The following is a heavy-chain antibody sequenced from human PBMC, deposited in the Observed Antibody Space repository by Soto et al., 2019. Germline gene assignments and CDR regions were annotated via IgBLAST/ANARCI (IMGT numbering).Heavy chain of an antibody. CDR2: ISYDGSNK. CDR1: GFTFSSYG. V-gene: IGHV3-30*18. CDR3: AKPGGRLSSWYGY. J-gene: IGHJ4*02. D-gene: IGHD6-13*01. Sequence: GGSLRLSCAASGFTFSSYGMHWVRQAPGKGLEWVAVISYDGSNKYYADSVKGRFTISRDNSKNTLYLQMNSLRAEDTAVYYCAKPGGRLSSWYGYWGQGTLVTVSS.